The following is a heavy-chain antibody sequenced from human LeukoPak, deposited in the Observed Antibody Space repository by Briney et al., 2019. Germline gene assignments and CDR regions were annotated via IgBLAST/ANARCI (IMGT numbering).Heavy chain of an antibody. V-gene: IGHV4-34*01. J-gene: IGHJ4*02. Sequence: PSETLSLTCAVYGGSFSGYYWSWIRQPPGKGLEWIGEINHSGSTNYNPSLKSRVTISVDTSKNQFSLKLSSVTAADTAVYYCARRPGPFDYWGQGTLVTVSS. CDR2: INHSGST. CDR3: ARRPGPFDY. CDR1: GGSFSGYY.